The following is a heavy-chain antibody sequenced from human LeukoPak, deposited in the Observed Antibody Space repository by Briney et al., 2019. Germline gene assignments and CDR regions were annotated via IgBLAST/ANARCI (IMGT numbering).Heavy chain of an antibody. CDR2: INHSGST. V-gene: IGHV4-34*01. J-gene: IGHJ3*02. Sequence: PSETLSLTCAVCGGSFSGYYWSWIRQPPGKGLEWIGEINHSGSTNYNPSLKSRVTISVDTSKNQFSLKLSAVTAAYTGVYSCGRFVMIGAFDIWGQGTMVTVSS. CDR1: GGSFSGYY. CDR3: GRFVMIGAFDI. D-gene: IGHD3-22*01.